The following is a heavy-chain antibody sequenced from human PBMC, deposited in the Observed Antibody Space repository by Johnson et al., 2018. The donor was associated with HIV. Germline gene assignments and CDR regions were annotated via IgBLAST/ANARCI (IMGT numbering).Heavy chain of an antibody. V-gene: IGHV3-30*14. CDR1: GFTFSSYV. CDR3: ARACRDGYTCDAFDI. D-gene: IGHD5-24*01. Sequence: QVQLVESGGGVVQPGRSLRLSCAASGFTFSSYVMHWVRQAPGKGLEWVAVISYDGSNKYYADSVKGRFTISRDNSKNTLYLQMNSLRAEDTAVYYCARACRDGYTCDAFDIWGQGTMGTVSS. J-gene: IGHJ3*02. CDR2: ISYDGSNK.